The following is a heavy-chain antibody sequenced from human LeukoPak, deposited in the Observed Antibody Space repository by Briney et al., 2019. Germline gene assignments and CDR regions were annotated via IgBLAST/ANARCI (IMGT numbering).Heavy chain of an antibody. D-gene: IGHD3-22*01. Sequence: GGSLRLSCAASGFTFSSYAMSWVRQAPGKGLEWVSAISGSGGSTYYADPVKGRFTISRDNSKNTLYLQMNSLRAEDTAVYYCASRYYYDSSGSSGYWGQGTLVTVSS. CDR2: ISGSGGST. J-gene: IGHJ4*02. V-gene: IGHV3-23*01. CDR1: GFTFSSYA. CDR3: ASRYYYDSSGSSGY.